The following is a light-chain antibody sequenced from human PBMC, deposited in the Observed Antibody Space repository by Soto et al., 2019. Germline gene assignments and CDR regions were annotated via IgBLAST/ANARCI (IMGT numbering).Light chain of an antibody. CDR3: CSFTTSGTLV. Sequence: QSGLTQPASVSGSTGQWITISCTGTSSDIGAYNHVSWYQQNPGKAPQLIIYEVNNRPSGLSNRFSASKSGNAASLTISGLQAEDEADYFCCSFTTSGTLVFGTGTKVTVL. CDR1: SSDIGAYNH. J-gene: IGLJ1*01. V-gene: IGLV2-14*01. CDR2: EVN.